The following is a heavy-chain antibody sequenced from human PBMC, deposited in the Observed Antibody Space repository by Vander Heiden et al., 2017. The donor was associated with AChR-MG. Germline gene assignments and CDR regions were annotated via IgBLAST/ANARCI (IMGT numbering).Heavy chain of an antibody. CDR3: AREARGSSGYYRDAFDI. D-gene: IGHD3-22*01. J-gene: IGHJ3*02. CDR1: GFTVSSHY. Sequence: EVQLVETGGGLIQPGGSLRLSCAASGFTVSSHYMSWVRPAPGKGLEWVSVIDSGGSTYYADAVKGRFTISRDKSKNTLYLQMNSQRAEDTAVYYCAREARGSSGYYRDAFDIWGQGTMVTVSS. V-gene: IGHV3-53*02. CDR2: IDSGGST.